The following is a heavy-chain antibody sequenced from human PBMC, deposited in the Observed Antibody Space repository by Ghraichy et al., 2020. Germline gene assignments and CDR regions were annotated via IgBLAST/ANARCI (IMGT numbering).Heavy chain of an antibody. D-gene: IGHD1-1*01. V-gene: IGHV4-4*07. CDR3: AREAALLGTGTGYYYYGMDV. CDR1: SGSISSYY. CDR2: IYSSGST. Sequence: SETLSLTCTVSSGSISSYYWSWIRQPAGKGLEWIGHIYSSGSTDYNPSLKSRVTMSVDTSKNQFSLNLNSVTAADTAVYYCAREAALLGTGTGYYYYGMDVWGQVTTVTVSS. J-gene: IGHJ6*02.